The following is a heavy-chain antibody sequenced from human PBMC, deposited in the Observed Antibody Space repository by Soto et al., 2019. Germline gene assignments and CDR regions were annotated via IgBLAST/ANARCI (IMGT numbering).Heavy chain of an antibody. CDR1: GGSISSYY. D-gene: IGHD3-22*01. V-gene: IGHV4-59*08. Sequence: SETLSLTCTFSGGSISSYYWSWIRQPPGKGLEWIGYIYYSGSTNYNPSLKSRVTISVDTSKNQFSLKLSSVTAADTAVYYCARRPSRRYYDSSGYYYPLVYGMDVWGQGTTVTVSS. CDR2: IYYSGST. CDR3: ARRPSRRYYDSSGYYYPLVYGMDV. J-gene: IGHJ6*02.